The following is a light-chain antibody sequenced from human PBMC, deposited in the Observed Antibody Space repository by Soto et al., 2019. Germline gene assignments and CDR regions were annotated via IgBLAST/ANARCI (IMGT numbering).Light chain of an antibody. V-gene: IGKV3-20*01. J-gene: IGKJ2*01. CDR1: QSVSSSY. CDR3: QQYGSSPYT. Sequence: EMVLTQSPGTLSLSPGERATLSCRASQSVSSSYLAWYQQKPGQAPRLLIYGASSRATGIPDRFSGSGSGTDFTRTISRLEPEDFAVYYWQQYGSSPYTFGRGTELEIK. CDR2: GAS.